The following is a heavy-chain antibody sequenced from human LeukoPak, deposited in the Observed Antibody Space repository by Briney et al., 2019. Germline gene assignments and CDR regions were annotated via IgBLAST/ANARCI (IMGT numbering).Heavy chain of an antibody. Sequence: GGSLRLSCAATGFTFSSYAMSWVRQAPGKGLEWVSAIVSGGTTYYADSVKGRFTISRDNSKNTLFLQVNSLRAEDTAEYYCAKEVRGGYYFDSWGQGTLLSPSS. CDR2: IVSGGTT. CDR1: GFTFSSYA. J-gene: IGHJ4*02. V-gene: IGHV3-23*01. CDR3: AKEVRGGYYFDS. D-gene: IGHD4/OR15-4a*01.